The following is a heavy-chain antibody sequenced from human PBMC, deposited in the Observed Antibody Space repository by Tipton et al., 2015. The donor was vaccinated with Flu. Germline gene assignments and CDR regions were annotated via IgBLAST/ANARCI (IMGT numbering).Heavy chain of an antibody. CDR3: AKCPSYYYDSSGSNPFFDY. D-gene: IGHD3-22*01. V-gene: IGHV3-23*01. CDR2: ISGTGGST. CDR1: GFTFSSYA. J-gene: IGHJ4*02. Sequence: SGFTFSSYAMTWVRQAPGKGLEWVSSISGTGGSTYYADSVRGRFTISRDNSKNTLYLQMNSLRAEDTAIYYCAKCPSYYYDSSGSNPFFDYWGQGTLVTVSS.